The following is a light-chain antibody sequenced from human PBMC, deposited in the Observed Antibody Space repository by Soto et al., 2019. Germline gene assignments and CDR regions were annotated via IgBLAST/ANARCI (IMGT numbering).Light chain of an antibody. V-gene: IGKV3-15*01. CDR1: QSVGGD. Sequence: ERVMTQSPATLSVSPGERATLSCRASQSVGGDLAWYQQKPGQAPRPLIYGASSRAPGIPDRFSGSGSGTEFTLTISSLQSEDSAVYYCQQYENWPQLTFGGGTKVDIK. J-gene: IGKJ4*01. CDR3: QQYENWPQLT. CDR2: GAS.